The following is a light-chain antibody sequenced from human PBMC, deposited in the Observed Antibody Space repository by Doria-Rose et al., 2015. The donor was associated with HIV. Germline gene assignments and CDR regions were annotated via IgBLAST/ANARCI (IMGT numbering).Light chain of an antibody. J-gene: IGKJ1*01. CDR3: HQYGTSWT. CDR2: DGS. CDR1: QRFSSTY. Sequence: TQSPGTLSLSPGERATLSCSASQRFSSTYLAWYQHKPGQAPSLLIYDGSTRATGIPDRFSASGSGTDFTLTINRLEPEDFALYYCHQYGTSWTFGQGTKVEI. V-gene: IGKV3-20*01.